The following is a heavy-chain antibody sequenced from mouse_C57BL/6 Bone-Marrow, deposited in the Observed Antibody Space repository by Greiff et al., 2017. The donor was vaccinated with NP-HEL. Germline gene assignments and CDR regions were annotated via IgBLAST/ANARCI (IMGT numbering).Heavy chain of an antibody. D-gene: IGHD2-4*01. CDR2: ILPGSGCT. V-gene: IGHV1-9*01. Sequence: VKLQQSGAELMKPGASVKLSCKATGYTFPGYWIEWVKQRPGHGLEWIGEILPGSGCTNYNEKFKGKATFTADTSSNTAYMQLSSLTTEDSAIYYGLYYDYHWYFDVWGTGTTVTVAS. J-gene: IGHJ1*03. CDR1: GYTFPGYW. CDR3: LYYDYHWYFDV.